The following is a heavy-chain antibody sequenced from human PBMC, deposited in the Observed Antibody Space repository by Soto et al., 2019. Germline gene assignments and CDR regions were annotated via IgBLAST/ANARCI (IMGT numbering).Heavy chain of an antibody. J-gene: IGHJ6*02. CDR2: IIPIFGTA. CDR1: GGTFSSYA. Sequence: ASVKVSCKASGGTFSSYAISWVRQAPGQGLEWMGGIIPIFGTANYAQKFQGRVTITADESTSTAYMELSSLRSEDTAVYYCARVKGGTMVRGVISPPYYYYGMDVWGQGTTVTVSS. CDR3: ARVKGGTMVRGVISPPYYYYGMDV. V-gene: IGHV1-69*13. D-gene: IGHD3-10*01.